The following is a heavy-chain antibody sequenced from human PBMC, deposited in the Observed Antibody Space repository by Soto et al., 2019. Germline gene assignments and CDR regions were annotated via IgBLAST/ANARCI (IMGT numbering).Heavy chain of an antibody. CDR2: INTYHGNT. J-gene: IGHJ6*02. CDR3: ARSPGYSASWGYFYYGMKI. Sequence: QVQLVQSGAELKKPGASVKVSCKASGYTFTNYGISWVRQAPGQGLEWMGWINTYHGNTKYAQKLQGRVTMTKDTSTSTAYMELTSLRSDDTAVYYCARSPGYSASWGYFYYGMKIWGQGTRSSSP. CDR1: GYTFTNYG. D-gene: IGHD6-13*01. V-gene: IGHV1-18*01.